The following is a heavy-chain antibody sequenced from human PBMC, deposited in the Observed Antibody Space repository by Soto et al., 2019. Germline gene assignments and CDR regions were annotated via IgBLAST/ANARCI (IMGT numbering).Heavy chain of an antibody. Sequence: QVQLQESGPGLVKPSQTLSLTCSVSGASIRSGGYYWSWIRQHPGKGLEWIGYMDYSGTTYHNPSLKSRLTISADTTENQFSLRLSSVTAADTAVYYCATNRRDGYNPFDYWGQGTLVTVSS. CDR1: GASIRSGGYY. CDR2: MDYSGTT. D-gene: IGHD5-12*01. CDR3: ATNRRDGYNPFDY. V-gene: IGHV4-31*03. J-gene: IGHJ4*02.